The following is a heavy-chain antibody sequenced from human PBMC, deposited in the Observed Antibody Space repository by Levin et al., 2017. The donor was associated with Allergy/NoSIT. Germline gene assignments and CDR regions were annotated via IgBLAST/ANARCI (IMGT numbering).Heavy chain of an antibody. V-gene: IGHV1-18*01. Sequence: GESLKISCKASGYTFTFYGISWVRQAPGQGLEWMGWISPYNGNTNYAQKLQGRVTMTTDTSTSTAYMELRSLRSDDTAVYYCAREMAEPAADTFDIWGQGTMVTVSS. CDR1: GYTFTFYG. J-gene: IGHJ3*02. D-gene: IGHD2-2*01. CDR2: ISPYNGNT. CDR3: AREMAEPAADTFDI.